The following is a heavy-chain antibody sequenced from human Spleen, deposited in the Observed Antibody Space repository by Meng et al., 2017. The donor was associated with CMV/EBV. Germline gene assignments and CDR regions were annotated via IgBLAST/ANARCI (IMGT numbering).Heavy chain of an antibody. CDR3: AKDLDRVTYYDFWSGLVSADY. J-gene: IGHJ4*02. CDR1: GFTFSSYA. D-gene: IGHD3-3*01. V-gene: IGHV3-23*01. CDR2: ISGSGGST. Sequence: GGSLRLSCAASGFTFSSYAMSWVRQAPGKGLEWVSAISGSGGSTYYADSVKGRFTISRDNSKNTLYLQMNSLRAEDTAVYYCAKDLDRVTYYDFWSGLVSADYWGQGTLVTVSS.